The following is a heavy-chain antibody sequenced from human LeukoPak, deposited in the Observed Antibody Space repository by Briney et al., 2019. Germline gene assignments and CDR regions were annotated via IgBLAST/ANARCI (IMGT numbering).Heavy chain of an antibody. CDR2: ISPHTYST. CDR3: ARGQSMYY. Sequence: GASVTLSFTASGYTFNNFVISWVRQAPGQGLEWVGWISPHTYSTRYAARVQGRVTMTTDTSTSTVYMELRNLGPDDTAVYFCARGQSMYYWGQGTPVTVSS. V-gene: IGHV1-18*01. J-gene: IGHJ4*02. CDR1: GYTFNNFV. D-gene: IGHD2-8*01.